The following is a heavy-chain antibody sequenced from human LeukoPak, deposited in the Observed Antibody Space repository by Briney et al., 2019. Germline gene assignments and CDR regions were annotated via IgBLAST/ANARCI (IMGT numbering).Heavy chain of an antibody. J-gene: IGHJ5*02. CDR3: ARGLTATGSLFDP. Sequence: PGGSLRLSCAASGFTFSSYVMHWVRLAPGKGLEWVALISYDGSNMYYADSVKGRFTISRDNPKNTLFLQMNSLRAEDSAVYYCARGLTATGSLFDPWGQGTLVTVSS. V-gene: IGHV3-30-3*01. D-gene: IGHD3-9*01. CDR2: ISYDGSNM. CDR1: GFTFSSYV.